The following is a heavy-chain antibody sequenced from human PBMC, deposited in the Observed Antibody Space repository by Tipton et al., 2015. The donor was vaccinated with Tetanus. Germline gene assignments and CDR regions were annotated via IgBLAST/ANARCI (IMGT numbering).Heavy chain of an antibody. CDR2: IYPGDSDT. J-gene: IGHJ2*01. D-gene: IGHD1-26*01. Sequence: QLVQSGAEVKKPGESLKISCQGSGYNFNLYWIAWVRQMPGKGLEYMGIIYPGDSDTRYSPSFQGQVTISADKSTSTAYLQWSRLKASDTAMYFCARRRSAILSGGYHWYFDIWGRGTVVIVTS. CDR3: ARRRSAILSGGYHWYFDI. V-gene: IGHV5-51*01. CDR1: GYNFNLYW.